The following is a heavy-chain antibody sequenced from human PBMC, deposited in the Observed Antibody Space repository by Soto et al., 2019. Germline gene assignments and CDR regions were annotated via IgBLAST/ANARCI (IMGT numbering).Heavy chain of an antibody. CDR2: ASGSGANT. CDR3: AKGPHSSGWHYFDY. V-gene: IGHV3-23*01. D-gene: IGHD6-19*01. Sequence: GSLRLSCAASGITFSSYAMSWVRQAPGKGLEWASTASGSGANTYYADSVKGRFTISRDNSENTLYLQMISLRAEDMAIYYCAKGPHSSGWHYFDYWGQGTLVTVSS. J-gene: IGHJ4*02. CDR1: GITFSSYA.